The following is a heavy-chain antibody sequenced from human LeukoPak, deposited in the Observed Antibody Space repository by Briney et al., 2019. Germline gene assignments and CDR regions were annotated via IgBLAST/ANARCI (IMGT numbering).Heavy chain of an antibody. Sequence: PGGSLRLSCAASGFTFSTYAMHWVRQAPGKGLEYVSGISSNGVSTYYANSVKGRFTISRDNSKNTLYLQMGSLRVEDMAVYYCARVVGYSGGFCFDYWGQGTLVTVSS. CDR2: ISSNGVST. CDR3: ARVVGYSGGFCFDY. D-gene: IGHD1-26*01. J-gene: IGHJ4*02. V-gene: IGHV3-64*01. CDR1: GFTFSTYA.